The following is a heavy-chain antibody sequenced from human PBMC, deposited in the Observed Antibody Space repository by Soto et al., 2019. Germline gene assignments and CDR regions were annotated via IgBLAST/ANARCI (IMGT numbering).Heavy chain of an antibody. Sequence: EGQRMESGGGFVQPGRSLRLSCAGSGFIFDDFALHWVRQAPGKGLEWVSGISWNSDSIGYADAVKGRFTISRDNAKNSLYLPMNSLRVEDTALYYCTKVGGLYDFWSGPLHFDLWGQGTLVTVSS. CDR1: GFIFDDFA. CDR3: TKVGGLYDFWSGPLHFDL. V-gene: IGHV3-9*01. D-gene: IGHD3-3*01. J-gene: IGHJ4*02. CDR2: ISWNSDSI.